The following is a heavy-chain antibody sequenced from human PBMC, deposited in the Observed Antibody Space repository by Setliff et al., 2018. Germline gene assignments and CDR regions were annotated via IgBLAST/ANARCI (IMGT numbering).Heavy chain of an antibody. CDR2: IYYSGST. J-gene: IGHJ4*02. D-gene: IGHD3-3*01. V-gene: IGHV4-31*03. CDR3: ARRATYYNFWSGYYDY. CDR1: GGSISSGGYY. Sequence: SETLSLTCTVSGGSISSGGYYWSWIRQHPGKGLEWIGYIYYSGSTYYNPSLKSRVTISVDTSKNQFSLKLSSVTAADTAVYYCARRATYYNFWSGYYDYWGQGTLVTVSS.